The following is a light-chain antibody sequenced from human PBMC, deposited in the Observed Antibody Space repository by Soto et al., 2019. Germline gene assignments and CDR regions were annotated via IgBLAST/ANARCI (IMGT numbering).Light chain of an antibody. CDR2: EVT. CDR3: QSYDSSLSGVV. CDR1: GSDVGGYKF. J-gene: IGLJ2*01. V-gene: IGLV2-14*01. Sequence: QSVLTQPASVSGSPGQSITVSCTGSGSDVGGYKFVSWYQQHPGKVPRLMIYEVTERPSGVSNRFSGSRSGNTASLAITGLQAEDEADYYCQSYDSSLSGVVFGGGTKVTVL.